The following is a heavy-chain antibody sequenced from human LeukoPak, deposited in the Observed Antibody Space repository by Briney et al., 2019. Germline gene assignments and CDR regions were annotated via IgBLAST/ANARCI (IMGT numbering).Heavy chain of an antibody. CDR1: GFTFSRYA. V-gene: IGHV3-30*04. J-gene: IGHJ4*02. CDR2: VASDGNDK. D-gene: IGHD6-13*01. Sequence: PGGSLRLSCAASGFTFSRYAMHWVRQAPGKGLEWVAVVASDGNDKHHADSVKGRFTISRDNSKNTLYLQMSSLRADDTAVYYCARDNTIGAADYYFDYWGQGTLVTVSS. CDR3: ARDNTIGAADYYFDY.